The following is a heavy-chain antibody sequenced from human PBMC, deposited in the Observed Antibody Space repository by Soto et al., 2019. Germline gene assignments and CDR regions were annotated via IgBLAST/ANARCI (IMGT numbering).Heavy chain of an antibody. J-gene: IGHJ4*02. Sequence: GGSLRLSCAASGFTFSSYSINWVRQAPGKGLEWVSYISSRSSTIYYADSVKGRFTISRDNAKNSLYLQMNSLRAEDTAVYYCARANYYGSPGDFDYWGQGTLVTVSS. CDR1: GFTFSSYS. V-gene: IGHV3-48*01. CDR2: ISSRSSTI. D-gene: IGHD3-10*01. CDR3: ARANYYGSPGDFDY.